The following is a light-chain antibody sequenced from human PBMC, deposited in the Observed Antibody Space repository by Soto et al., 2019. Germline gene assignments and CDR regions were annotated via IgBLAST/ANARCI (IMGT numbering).Light chain of an antibody. Sequence: QAVVTQEPSLIVSPGGTVTLTCGSSTGAVTSGHYPYWFQQKPGQAPRTLIYDTSNKHSWTPARFSGSLLGGKAALTLSGAQAEDEAEYHCLVNIGGGRVFGGGTKLTVL. CDR2: DTS. CDR1: TGAVTSGHY. V-gene: IGLV7-46*01. CDR3: LVNIGGGRV. J-gene: IGLJ3*02.